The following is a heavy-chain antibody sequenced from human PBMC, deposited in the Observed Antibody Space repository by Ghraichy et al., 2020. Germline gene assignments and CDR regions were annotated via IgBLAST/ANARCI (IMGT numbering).Heavy chain of an antibody. Sequence: GGSLRLSCAASGFTFSHYGMHWVRQAPGKGLEWVAFIRYDGNSKYYADSVKGRFTISKDNSKNTLYLQMNSLRVEDTAVYYCAKDPGNQERRANWFDPWGQGTLVTVSS. CDR1: GFTFSHYG. D-gene: IGHD1-1*01. CDR3: AKDPGNQERRANWFDP. CDR2: IRYDGNSK. V-gene: IGHV3-30*02. J-gene: IGHJ5*02.